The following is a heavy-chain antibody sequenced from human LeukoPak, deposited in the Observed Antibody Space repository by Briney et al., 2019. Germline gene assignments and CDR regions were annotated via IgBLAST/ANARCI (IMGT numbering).Heavy chain of an antibody. CDR2: INPDSGGT. CDR3: AREAYSNYVGY. CDR1: GYTFTGYY. J-gene: IGHJ4*02. V-gene: IGHV1-2*02. D-gene: IGHD4-11*01. Sequence: ASVKVSCKASGYTFTGYYMHWVRQAPGQGLECVGWINPDSGGTNYAQKFQGRVTMTRDTSISTAYMELSRLRSDDTAVYYCAREAYSNYVGYWGQGTLVTVSS.